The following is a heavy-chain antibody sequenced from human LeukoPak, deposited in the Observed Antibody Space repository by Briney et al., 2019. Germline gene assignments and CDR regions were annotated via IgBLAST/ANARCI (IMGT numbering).Heavy chain of an antibody. D-gene: IGHD3-10*01. CDR1: GFTFSSYA. Sequence: GRSLRLSCAASGFTFSSYAMHWVRQAPGKGLEWGAVISYDGSNKYYADSVKGRFTISRDNSKNTLYLQMNSLRAEDTALYYCAKGVRITMVRGAFDIWGQGTMVTVSS. CDR3: AKGVRITMVRGAFDI. V-gene: IGHV3-30*04. CDR2: ISYDGSNK. J-gene: IGHJ3*02.